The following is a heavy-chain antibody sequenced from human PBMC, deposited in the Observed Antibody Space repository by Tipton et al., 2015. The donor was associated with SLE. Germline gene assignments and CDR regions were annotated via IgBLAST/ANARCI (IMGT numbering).Heavy chain of an antibody. CDR1: SGPFSGYF. Sequence: TLSLTCAVYSGPFSGYFWSWIRQPPGKGLEWIGEINHTGSTNYNPSLNSRVTISLDTSKNQFSLKLTSVTAADTAVYYCARRRDGLWNGLYYYGLDVWGQGTTVTVSS. D-gene: IGHD3-3*01. J-gene: IGHJ6*02. CDR2: INHTGST. CDR3: ARRRDGLWNGLYYYGLDV. V-gene: IGHV4-34*01.